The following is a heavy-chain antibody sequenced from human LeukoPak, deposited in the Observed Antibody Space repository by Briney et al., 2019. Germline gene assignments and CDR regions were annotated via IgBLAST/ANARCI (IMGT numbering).Heavy chain of an antibody. J-gene: IGHJ4*02. Sequence: GGSLRLSCVASGFTFNNYWLHWVRQAPGKGLEWVSHINNDGSYVTYADSVKGRFISYRDNAKNTLFLQMYSLRAEDTTVYYCARINYEGDSWGQGTLVTVSS. CDR1: GFTFNNYW. V-gene: IGHV3-74*01. D-gene: IGHD3-16*01. CDR3: ARINYEGDS. CDR2: INNDGSYV.